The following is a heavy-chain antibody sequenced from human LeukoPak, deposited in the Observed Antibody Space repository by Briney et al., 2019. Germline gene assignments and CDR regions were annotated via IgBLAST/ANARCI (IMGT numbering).Heavy chain of an antibody. V-gene: IGHV5-51*01. D-gene: IGHD1-1*01. J-gene: IGHJ4*02. CDR1: GYSFTSYW. CDR2: IYPGDSDT. Sequence: GESLKISCKGSGYSFTSYWIGWVRQMPGKGLEWMGIIYPGDSDTRYSPSFQGQVTISADKSISTAYLQWSSLKASDTAMYYCARLTELQPDPYYSDYWGQGTLVTVSS. CDR3: ARLTELQPDPYYSDY.